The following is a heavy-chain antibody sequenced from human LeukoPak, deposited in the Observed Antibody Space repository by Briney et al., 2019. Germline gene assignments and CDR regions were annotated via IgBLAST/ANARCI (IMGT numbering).Heavy chain of an antibody. D-gene: IGHD5-12*01. Sequence: SETLSLTCTVSGGSISTYYWSWIRQPPGKGLEWIGYIYHSGSTNYNPSLKSRVTISVDTSQNQFYLKLSSVTAADTAVYYCARDGYTGSDALWGQGTLVTVSS. J-gene: IGHJ4*02. CDR2: IYHSGST. V-gene: IGHV4-59*01. CDR1: GGSISTYY. CDR3: ARDGYTGSDAL.